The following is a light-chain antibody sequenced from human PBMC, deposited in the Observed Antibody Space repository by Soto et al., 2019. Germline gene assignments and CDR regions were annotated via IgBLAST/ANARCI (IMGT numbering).Light chain of an antibody. J-gene: IGKJ2*01. CDR3: QQYHSFSFT. CDR2: DVF. V-gene: IGKV1-5*01. CDR1: QSITYW. Sequence: DIQMTQSPSSLSASVGDRVTITCRASQSITYWLAWYQQKPGRAPKLLIYDVFNLQSGVPSRFSGSGSGTEFTLTISSLQPDDSATYYCQQYHSFSFTFGQGTKLEIQ.